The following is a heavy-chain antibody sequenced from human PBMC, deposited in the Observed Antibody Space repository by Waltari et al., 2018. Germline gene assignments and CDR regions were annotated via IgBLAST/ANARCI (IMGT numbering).Heavy chain of an antibody. Sequence: QVQLVQSGAEVKKPGSSVKVSCKASGGTFSSYAISWVRQAPGQGLEWMGRIIPSFGTANYAQKFQGRVTITADKSTSTAYMELSSLRSEDTAVYYCARDHHRIAAAGSYWGQGTLVIVSS. J-gene: IGHJ4*02. CDR1: GGTFSSYA. D-gene: IGHD6-13*01. V-gene: IGHV1-69*08. CDR3: ARDHHRIAAAGSY. CDR2: IIPSFGTA.